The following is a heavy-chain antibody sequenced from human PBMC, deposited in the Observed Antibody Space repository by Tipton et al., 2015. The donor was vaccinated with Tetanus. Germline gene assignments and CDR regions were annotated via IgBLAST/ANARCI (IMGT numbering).Heavy chain of an antibody. CDR1: GSSISSSY. D-gene: IGHD6-13*01. V-gene: IGHV4-59*01. CDR3: ARAGGGSWGNFEY. J-gene: IGHJ4*02. CDR2: THYSGNT. Sequence: TLSLTCTVSGSSISSSYCSWVRQPPGKGLEWIGHTHYSGNTNYNSSLWSRVTISLDTAKNQFSLKLSSVTAADTAVYYCARAGGGSWGNFEYWGQGTLVTVSS.